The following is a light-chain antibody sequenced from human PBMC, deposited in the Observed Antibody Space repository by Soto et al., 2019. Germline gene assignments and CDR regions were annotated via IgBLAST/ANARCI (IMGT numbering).Light chain of an antibody. CDR1: QSVDSY. CDR3: QQRYNWPPVT. Sequence: EIVLTQSPATLSLSPGERATLSCRASQSVDSYLAWYQQKPGQAPRLLIYDAFNRATGIPARFSGSGSGTDFTLTISSLEPEDFAVYYCQQRYNWPPVTFGGGTKVEIK. J-gene: IGKJ4*01. V-gene: IGKV3-11*01. CDR2: DAF.